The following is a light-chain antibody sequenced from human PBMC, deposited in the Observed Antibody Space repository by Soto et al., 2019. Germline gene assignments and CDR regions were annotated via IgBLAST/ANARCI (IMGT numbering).Light chain of an antibody. J-gene: IGKJ5*01. Sequence: DIQMTQSPSSLSASVGDRVTITCRASQDISNYLNWYQQKPGKAPELLIYAASTLQSGVPSRFSGSGSGTDFTLTISCLQSDDFATYYCQQYNSYPITFGQGTRLE. CDR3: QQYNSYPIT. V-gene: IGKV1-16*01. CDR2: AAS. CDR1: QDISNY.